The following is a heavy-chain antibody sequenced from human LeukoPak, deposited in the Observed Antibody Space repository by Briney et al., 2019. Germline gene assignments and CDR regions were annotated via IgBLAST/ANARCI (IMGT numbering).Heavy chain of an antibody. J-gene: IGHJ4*02. CDR1: GFTFRDAA. D-gene: IGHD3-10*01. CDR3: AREGGRPGYFGSGSP. Sequence: GGSLRLSCAVSGFTFRDAAMTWVRQAPGKGLEWVSLISSSGNNAYYADSVKGRFTISRDNSKNTLSLQMNSLRVEDTAIYYCAREGGRPGYFGSGSPWGQGTLVTVSS. CDR2: ISSSGNNA. V-gene: IGHV3-23*01.